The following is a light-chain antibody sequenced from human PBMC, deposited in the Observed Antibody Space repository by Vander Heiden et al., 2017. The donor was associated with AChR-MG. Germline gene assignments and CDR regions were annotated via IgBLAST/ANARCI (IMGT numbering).Light chain of an antibody. Sequence: IVMTQSPDSLAVSLGERATINCKSSQSVLYSSNNKNYLAWYQQKPGQPPKLLIYWASTRESGVPDRFSGSGPGTDFTLTISSLQAEDVAVYYCQQYYSTPRTFGQGTKVEIK. V-gene: IGKV4-1*01. J-gene: IGKJ1*01. CDR3: QQYYSTPRT. CDR1: QSVLYSSNNKNY. CDR2: WAS.